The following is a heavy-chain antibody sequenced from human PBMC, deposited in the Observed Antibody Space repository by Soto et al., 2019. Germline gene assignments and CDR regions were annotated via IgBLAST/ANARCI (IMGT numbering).Heavy chain of an antibody. CDR1: GFTVSSNY. CDR2: IYSGGST. D-gene: IGHD3-22*01. CDR3: ASLYYYDSSGYYEGDAFDI. Sequence: EVQLVESGGGLVQPGGSLRLSCAASGFTVSSNYMSWVRQAPGKGLEWVSVIYSGGSTYYADSVKGRFTISRDNSKNTLYLQMNSLRAEDTAVYYCASLYYYDSSGYYEGDAFDIWGQGTMVTVSS. J-gene: IGHJ3*02. V-gene: IGHV3-66*01.